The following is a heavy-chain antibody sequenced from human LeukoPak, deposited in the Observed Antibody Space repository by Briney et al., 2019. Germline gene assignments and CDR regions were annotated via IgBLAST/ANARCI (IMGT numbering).Heavy chain of an antibody. D-gene: IGHD4-11*01. J-gene: IGHJ1*01. V-gene: IGHV1-69*04. CDR1: GGTFSSYA. CDR2: IIPILGIA. Sequence: ASVKVSCKASGGTFSSYAISWVRQAPGQGLEWMGRIIPILGIANYAQKFQGRVTITADKSTSTAYMELSSLRSEDTAVYYCVPYSNSPEYFQHWGQGTLVTVSS. CDR3: VPYSNSPEYFQH.